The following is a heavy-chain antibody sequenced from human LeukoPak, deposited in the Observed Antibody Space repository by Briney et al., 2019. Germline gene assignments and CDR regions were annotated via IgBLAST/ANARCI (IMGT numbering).Heavy chain of an antibody. CDR2: IWYDGQTK. CDR3: AREWGRIAVAGGTGY. J-gene: IGHJ4*02. Sequence: GGSLRLSCEASGFIFSNYGMHWVRQAPGKGLEWLALIWYDGQTKFYADSVKGRFTISRDNSGNTLFLHMTSLRVEDTAVYYCAREWGRIAVAGGTGYWGQAALVTVSS. D-gene: IGHD6-19*01. V-gene: IGHV3-33*01. CDR1: GFIFSNYG.